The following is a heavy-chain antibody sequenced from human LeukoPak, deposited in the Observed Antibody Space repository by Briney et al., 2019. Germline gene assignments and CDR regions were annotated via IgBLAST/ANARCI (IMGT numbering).Heavy chain of an antibody. CDR2: ISAYNGNT. J-gene: IGHJ5*02. CDR3: ARSYYDILTGYYIIPTWFDP. V-gene: IGHV1-18*01. CDR1: GYTFTSYG. D-gene: IGHD3-9*01. Sequence: ASVKVSCKASGYTFTSYGISWVRQAPGQGLEWMGWISAYNGNTNYAQKLQGRVTMTTDTYTSTAYMELRSLRSDDAAVYYCARSYYDILTGYYIIPTWFDPWGQGTLVTVSS.